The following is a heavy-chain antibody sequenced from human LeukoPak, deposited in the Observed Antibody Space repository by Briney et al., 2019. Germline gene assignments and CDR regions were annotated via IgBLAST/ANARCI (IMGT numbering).Heavy chain of an antibody. J-gene: IGHJ4*02. Sequence: GGSLRLSCAASGFTFSSYWMSWVRQAPGKGLEWVANIKQDGSEKYYVDSVKGRFSISRDNAKNSLYLQMNSLRAEDTAVYYCARDRRGYGDYPLDYWGQGTLVTVSA. D-gene: IGHD4-17*01. CDR3: ARDRRGYGDYPLDY. V-gene: IGHV3-7*01. CDR1: GFTFSSYW. CDR2: IKQDGSEK.